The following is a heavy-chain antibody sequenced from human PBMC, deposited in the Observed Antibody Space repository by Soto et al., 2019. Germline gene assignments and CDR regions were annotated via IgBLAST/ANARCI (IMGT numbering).Heavy chain of an antibody. J-gene: IGHJ4*02. D-gene: IGHD1-7*01. CDR3: AREGYNWNYKGDY. V-gene: IGHV3-21*01. CDR1: GFTFSSYS. Sequence: EVQLVESGGGLVKPGGSLRLSCAASGFTFSSYSMNWVRQAPGKGLEWVSSISSSSSYIYYADSVKGRFTISRDNAKNSLYRQMNSLRAEDTAVYYCAREGYNWNYKGDYCGQGTLVSVSS. CDR2: ISSSSSYI.